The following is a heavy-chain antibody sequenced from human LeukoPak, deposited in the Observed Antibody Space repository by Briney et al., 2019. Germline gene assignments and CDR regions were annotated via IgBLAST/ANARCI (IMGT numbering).Heavy chain of an antibody. V-gene: IGHV4-39*07. D-gene: IGHD1-26*01. CDR3: ARSPGGWELLDY. CDR1: GGSISSSSYY. Sequence: PSETLSLTCTVSGGSISSSSYYWGWIRQPPGKGLEWIGSIYYSGSTYYNPSLKSRVTISVDTSKNQFSLKLSSVTAADTAVYYCARSPGGWELLDYWGQGTLVTVSS. J-gene: IGHJ4*02. CDR2: IYYSGST.